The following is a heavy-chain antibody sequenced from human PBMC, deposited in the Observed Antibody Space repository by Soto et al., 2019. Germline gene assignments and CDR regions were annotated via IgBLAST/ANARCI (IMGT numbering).Heavy chain of an antibody. D-gene: IGHD3-9*01. J-gene: IGHJ4*02. CDR2: INPHSGAT. CDR3: ARPPGYISDWYYFDL. V-gene: IGHV1-2*02. CDR1: GYIFSANY. Sequence: ASVKVSCKASGYIFSANYIHWVRQAPGQGLEWLGWINPHSGATNYAQKFQGRVTMTWDTSLNTAYMELSSLISEDTAVYYCARPPGYISDWYYFDLWGQGTLVTV.